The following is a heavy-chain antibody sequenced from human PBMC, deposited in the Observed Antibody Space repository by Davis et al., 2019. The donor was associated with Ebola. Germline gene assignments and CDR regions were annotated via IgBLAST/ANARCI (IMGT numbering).Heavy chain of an antibody. Sequence: GESLKISCAASGFTFSSYSMNWVRQAPGKGLEWVSSISSSSSYIYYADSVKGRFTISRDNAKNSLYLQMNSLRAEDTAVYYCARARYSYGYYYYGMDVWGQGTTVTVSS. D-gene: IGHD5-18*01. J-gene: IGHJ6*02. CDR3: ARARYSYGYYYYGMDV. V-gene: IGHV3-21*01. CDR2: ISSSSSYI. CDR1: GFTFSSYS.